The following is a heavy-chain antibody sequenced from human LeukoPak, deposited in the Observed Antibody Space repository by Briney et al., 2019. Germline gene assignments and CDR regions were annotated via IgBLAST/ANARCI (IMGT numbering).Heavy chain of an antibody. D-gene: IGHD6-19*01. V-gene: IGHV3-74*01. CDR2: INADGSTT. J-gene: IGHJ6*02. CDR3: ASSYSSGWYAGGPGGMDV. Sequence: PGGSLRLSCGASGFTFGNSWVHWVRQAPGKGLVWVSLINADGSTTTYADSVKGRFTISRDNARNTLSLQMNSLRAEDTAVYYCASSYSSGWYAGGPGGMDVWGQGTTVTASS. CDR1: GFTFGNSW.